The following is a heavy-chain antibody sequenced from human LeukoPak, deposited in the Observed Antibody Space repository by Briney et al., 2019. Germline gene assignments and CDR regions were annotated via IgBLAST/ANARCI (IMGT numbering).Heavy chain of an antibody. J-gene: IGHJ4*02. CDR3: ARDSRDGYYYVGTDY. Sequence: GGSLRLSCAASGFTFSSYAMSWVRQAPGKGLEWVSLINNDGRTYYADSGKDRFTISRHTGKNTLYLQMSSLRAEDTAVYYCARDSRDGYYYVGTDYWGQGTLVTVSS. D-gene: IGHD5-24*01. V-gene: IGHV3-53*04. CDR1: GFTFSSYA. CDR2: INNDGRT.